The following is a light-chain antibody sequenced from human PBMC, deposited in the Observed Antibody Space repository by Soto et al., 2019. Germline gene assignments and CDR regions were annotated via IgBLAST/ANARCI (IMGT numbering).Light chain of an antibody. Sequence: QSALTQPASVSGSPGQSITISCTGTSSDVGGYNYVSWYQQHPGKAPKLMIYDVSNRPSGVSKRFSGSKSGNTASLTISGLQAEDEADYYCSSYTSRSTLVVFGAGTKLTVL. CDR2: DVS. CDR3: SSYTSRSTLVV. J-gene: IGLJ2*01. V-gene: IGLV2-14*01. CDR1: SSDVGGYNY.